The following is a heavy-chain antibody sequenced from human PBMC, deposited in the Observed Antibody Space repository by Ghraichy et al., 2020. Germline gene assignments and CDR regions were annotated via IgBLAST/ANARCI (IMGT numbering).Heavy chain of an antibody. V-gene: IGHV4-34*01. Sequence: SETLSLTCSVYGGSIGGYYWSWIRQSPGKGLEWIGEINYVGVTIYNPSLESRVTISLDTYDNQFSLSLTSLTAADTALYFCARGRYCGGGACYPRPSTFDFRGQGIPVTVSS. J-gene: IGHJ4*02. CDR3: ARGRYCGGGACYPRPSTFDF. D-gene: IGHD2-15*01. CDR1: GGSIGGYY. CDR2: INYVGVT.